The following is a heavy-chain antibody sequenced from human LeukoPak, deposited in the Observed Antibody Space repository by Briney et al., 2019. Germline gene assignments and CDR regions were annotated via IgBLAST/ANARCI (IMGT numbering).Heavy chain of an antibody. V-gene: IGHV3-23*01. CDR1: GFTFSSYA. CDR2: ISGSGGAGT. J-gene: IGHJ6*02. Sequence: GGSLRLSCVGSGFTFSSYAMSWVRQAPGKGLEWVSTISGSGGAGTYYADSVKGRFTVSRDKSRNTLYLPMNSLRAEDTAVYYCVKDRGGSPFYGMDVWGQGTTVTVSS. D-gene: IGHD1-26*01. CDR3: VKDRGGSPFYGMDV.